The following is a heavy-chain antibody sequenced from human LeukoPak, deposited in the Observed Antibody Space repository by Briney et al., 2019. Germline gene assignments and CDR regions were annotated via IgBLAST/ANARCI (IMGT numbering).Heavy chain of an antibody. Sequence: GGSLRLSCAASGFTFSSYEMNWVRQAPGKGLEWVSYISSSGSTIYYADSVKGRFTISRDNAKNSLYLQMNSLRAEDTAVYCCARASRVVVPAAIAGEFDYWGQGTLVTVSS. V-gene: IGHV3-48*03. D-gene: IGHD2-2*02. J-gene: IGHJ4*02. CDR3: ARASRVVVPAAIAGEFDY. CDR2: ISSSGSTI. CDR1: GFTFSSYE.